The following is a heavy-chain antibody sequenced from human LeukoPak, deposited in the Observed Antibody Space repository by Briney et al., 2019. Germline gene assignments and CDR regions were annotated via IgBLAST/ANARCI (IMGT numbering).Heavy chain of an antibody. Sequence: GGSLRLSCAASGFTFSSYAMHWVRQAPGKGLEWVAVISYDGSNKYYADSVKGRFTISRDNAKNSLYLQMNSLRAEDTAVYYCARGGRFLEWLFLSDFDYWGQGTLVTVSS. J-gene: IGHJ4*02. CDR2: ISYDGSNK. CDR3: ARGGRFLEWLFLSDFDY. D-gene: IGHD3-3*01. V-gene: IGHV3-30-3*01. CDR1: GFTFSSYA.